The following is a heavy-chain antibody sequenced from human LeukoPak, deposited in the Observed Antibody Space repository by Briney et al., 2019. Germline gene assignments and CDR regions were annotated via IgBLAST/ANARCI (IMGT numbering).Heavy chain of an antibody. CDR1: GYTFTTYA. CDR3: ARDRGYYYDSSGYHEFVY. D-gene: IGHD3-22*01. V-gene: IGHV1-69*13. CDR2: IIPIFGTA. J-gene: IGHJ4*02. Sequence: SVKVSCKASGYTFTTYAMHWVRQAPGQGLEWMGGIIPIFGTANYAQKFQGRVTITADESTSTAYMELSSLRSEDTAVYYCARDRGYYYDSSGYHEFVYWGQGTLVTVSS.